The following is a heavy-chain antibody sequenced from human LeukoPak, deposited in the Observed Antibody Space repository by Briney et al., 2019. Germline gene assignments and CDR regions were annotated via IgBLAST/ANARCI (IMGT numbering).Heavy chain of an antibody. Sequence: SQTLSLTCTVSGGSLSSGGYYWGWIRQHRGRGLEWIGYIYYSGSTYYNPSLKSRVTISVDTSKNQFSLKLSSVTAADTAVYYCASAYYYDSSGYYHFDYWGQGTLVTVSS. CDR2: IYYSGST. CDR3: ASAYYYDSSGYYHFDY. V-gene: IGHV4-31*03. J-gene: IGHJ4*02. D-gene: IGHD3-22*01. CDR1: GGSLSSGGYY.